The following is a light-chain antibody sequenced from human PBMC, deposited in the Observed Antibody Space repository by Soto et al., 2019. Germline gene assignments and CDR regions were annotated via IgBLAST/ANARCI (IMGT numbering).Light chain of an antibody. V-gene: IGLV2-14*01. CDR1: SSDVGGYNY. Sequence: QSALTQPASVSGSPGQSITISCTGTSSDVGGYNYVSWYQQHPGKAPKLMISEVSNRPSGVSNRFSGSKSDNTASLTISGLQAEDEADYYCQSYDRSLSGSEVFGGGTKLTVL. J-gene: IGLJ2*01. CDR3: QSYDRSLSGSEV. CDR2: EVS.